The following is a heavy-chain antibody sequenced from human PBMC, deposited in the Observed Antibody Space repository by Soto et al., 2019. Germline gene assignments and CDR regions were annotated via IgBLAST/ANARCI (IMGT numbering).Heavy chain of an antibody. J-gene: IGHJ4*02. Sequence: QVHLVESGGGVVQPGRSLRLSCVASGSIFRSYGMHWVRQAPGKGLEWMAVISNDGSNIHYADSVKGRFTISRDNSKNTLYLQLNRLRAEDTAVYYCAKGAGRDSGYDYMLHYWGQGTLVTVSS. V-gene: IGHV3-30*18. CDR3: AKGAGRDSGYDYMLHY. CDR1: GSIFRSYG. D-gene: IGHD5-12*01. CDR2: ISNDGSNI.